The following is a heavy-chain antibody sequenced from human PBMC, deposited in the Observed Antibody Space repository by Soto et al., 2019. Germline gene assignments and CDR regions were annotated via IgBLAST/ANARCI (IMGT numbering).Heavy chain of an antibody. D-gene: IGHD6-6*01. CDR1: GFTFSSYW. Sequence: EVQLVESGGGLVQPGGSLRLSCAASGFTFSSYWMHWVRQAPGKGLVWVSRINSDGSSTSYADSVKGRFTISRDNAKNTLYLQMNSLRAEDTAVYYCARDSVSSSFSLNWYFDLWGRGTLVPVSS. CDR2: INSDGSST. V-gene: IGHV3-74*01. J-gene: IGHJ2*01. CDR3: ARDSVSSSFSLNWYFDL.